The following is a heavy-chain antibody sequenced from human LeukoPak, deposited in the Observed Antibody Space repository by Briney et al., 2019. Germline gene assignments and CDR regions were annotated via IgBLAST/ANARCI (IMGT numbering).Heavy chain of an antibody. CDR1: GGSCDDYY. Sequence: SETLSLTCDVSGGSCDDYYCSWIRQPPGKGLEWIGEIHPHGIFYYNSSLMSRVTISIDTSKSQFSLRLASVTAADTAFYYCARGRDRSKAGDHWGQGSLVTVSS. CDR3: ARGRDRSKAGDH. D-gene: IGHD5-24*01. V-gene: IGHV4-34*01. J-gene: IGHJ4*02. CDR2: IHPHGIF.